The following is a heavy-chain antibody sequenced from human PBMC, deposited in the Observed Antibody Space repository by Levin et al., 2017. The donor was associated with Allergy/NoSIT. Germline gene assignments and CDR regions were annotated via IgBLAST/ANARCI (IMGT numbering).Heavy chain of an antibody. CDR3: ARDLGTYHTSSGSRFDP. D-gene: IGHD6-6*01. J-gene: IGHJ5*02. V-gene: IGHV3-33*01. CDR1: GFTFSSHG. Sequence: SLKISCAASGFTFSSHGFHWVRRAPGKGLEWVALIWYDGSETDYADSVKGRFTISRDNSKNTVFLQMNSLRVDDTAVYHCARDLGTYHTSSGSRFDPWGQGTLVSVSS. CDR2: IWYDGSET.